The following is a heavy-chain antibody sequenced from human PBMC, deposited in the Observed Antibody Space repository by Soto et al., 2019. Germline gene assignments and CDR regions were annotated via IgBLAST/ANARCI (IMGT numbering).Heavy chain of an antibody. V-gene: IGHV1-69*01. D-gene: IGHD3-10*01. CDR3: ARRTVLLSLDP. CDR2: IIPIFGTA. CDR1: GGTFRSYD. J-gene: IGHJ5*02. Sequence: QVQLVQSGAEVKKPGSSVKISRKAYGGTFRSYDISWVRQDPGQGLEWMGGIIPIFGTANYAQTFEGRVTITADEATSTAYMELISLRSEDTAVYYCARRTVLLSLDPWGQGTLVTVSS.